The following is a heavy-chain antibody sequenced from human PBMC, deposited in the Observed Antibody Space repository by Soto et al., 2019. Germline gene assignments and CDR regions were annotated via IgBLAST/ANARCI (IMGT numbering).Heavy chain of an antibody. Sequence: TLSLTCTVSGGSISSGGYYWSWIRQHPGKGLEWIGYIYYSGSTYYNPSLKSRVTISVDTSKNQFSLKLSSVTAADTAVYYCARDSYYGSGSPDDIYNWFDPWGQGTLVTVSS. V-gene: IGHV4-31*03. CDR1: GGSISSGGYY. CDR3: ARDSYYGSGSPDDIYNWFDP. CDR2: IYYSGST. J-gene: IGHJ5*02. D-gene: IGHD3-10*01.